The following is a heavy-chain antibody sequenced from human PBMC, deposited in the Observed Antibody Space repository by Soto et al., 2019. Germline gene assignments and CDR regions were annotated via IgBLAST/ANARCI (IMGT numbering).Heavy chain of an antibody. CDR1: GFTFSSYD. Sequence: EVQLVESGGGLVQPGGSLRLSCAASGFTFSSYDMHWVRQATGKGLEWVSAIGTAGDPYYPGSVKGRFTISRENAKNSLYLQMNSLRAEDTAVYYCARDGGVAATLANYFDYWGQGTLVTVSS. J-gene: IGHJ4*02. V-gene: IGHV3-13*05. CDR3: ARDGGVAATLANYFDY. D-gene: IGHD2-15*01. CDR2: IGTAGDP.